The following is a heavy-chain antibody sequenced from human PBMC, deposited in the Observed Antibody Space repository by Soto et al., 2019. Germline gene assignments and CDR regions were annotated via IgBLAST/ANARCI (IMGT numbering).Heavy chain of an antibody. J-gene: IGHJ4*02. V-gene: IGHV5-10-1*01. CDR3: AMGIAVAGGFDS. D-gene: IGHD6-19*01. CDR2: IDPSDSYT. Sequence: XESLKISCKGCGYSFTSYWISWVRQMPGKGLEWMGRIDPSDSYTNYSPSFQGHVTISADKSISTAYLQWSSLKASDTAMYYCAMGIAVAGGFDSWGQGTLVTVSS. CDR1: GYSFTSYW.